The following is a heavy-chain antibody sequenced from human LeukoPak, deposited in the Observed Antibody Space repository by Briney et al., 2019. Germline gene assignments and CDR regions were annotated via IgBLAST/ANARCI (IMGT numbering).Heavy chain of an antibody. CDR1: GGSISSGDYY. Sequence: SQTLSLTCTVSGGSISSGDYYWSWIRQPPGKGLEWIGYIYYSGSTYYNPSLKSRVTISVDTSKNQFSLKLSSVTAADTAVYYCARGKVVRDFRNFDYYYDSSGYPDYWGQGTLVTVSS. V-gene: IGHV4-30-4*08. D-gene: IGHD3-22*01. CDR3: ARGKVVRDFRNFDYYYDSSGYPDY. CDR2: IYYSGST. J-gene: IGHJ4*02.